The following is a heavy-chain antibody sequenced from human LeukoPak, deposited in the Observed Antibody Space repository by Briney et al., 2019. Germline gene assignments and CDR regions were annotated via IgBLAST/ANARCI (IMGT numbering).Heavy chain of an antibody. Sequence: GVSLQISCTGSGYTFTTYWIGWVRQVPGKGLEWMGFIYSGDSDTRYGPSFQGQVTMSAHKSISTAYLQWSSLKASDTAMYYCARQWVVVTANDAFDIWGQETMVTVSS. V-gene: IGHV5-51*01. CDR2: IYSGDSDT. J-gene: IGHJ3*02. CDR1: GYTFTTYW. CDR3: ARQWVVVTANDAFDI. D-gene: IGHD2-21*02.